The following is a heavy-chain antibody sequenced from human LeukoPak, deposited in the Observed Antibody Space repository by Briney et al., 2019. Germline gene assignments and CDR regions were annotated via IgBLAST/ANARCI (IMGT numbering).Heavy chain of an antibody. CDR2: IWYDGSNK. V-gene: IGHV3-33*01. D-gene: IGHD6-13*01. J-gene: IGHJ3*02. CDR1: GFTFSSYG. CDR3: ARERSSSWYGAFDI. Sequence: GRSLRLSCAASGFTFSSYGMHWVRQAPGKGLEWVAVIWYDGSNKYYADSVKGRFTISRDNSKNTLYLQMNSLRAEDTAVYYCARERSSSWYGAFDIWGQGTMVTVSS.